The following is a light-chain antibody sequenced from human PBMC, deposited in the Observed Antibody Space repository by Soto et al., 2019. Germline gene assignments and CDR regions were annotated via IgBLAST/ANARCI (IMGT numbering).Light chain of an antibody. V-gene: IGKV3-20*01. J-gene: IGKJ1*01. CDR3: QQCGSSPPT. Sequence: IVLTQSPGTLSLSPGERAHLSCRASQSVSSSYLVWYQQRPGQAPRLLMYGASSRAPGIPDRFSGRGSGTDFTLTISRLEPEDFAVYYCQQCGSSPPTFGQGTKVDI. CDR2: GAS. CDR1: QSVSSSY.